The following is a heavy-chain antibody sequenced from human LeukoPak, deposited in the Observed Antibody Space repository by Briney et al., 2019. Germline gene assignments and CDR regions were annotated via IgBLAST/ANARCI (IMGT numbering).Heavy chain of an antibody. Sequence: GESLKISCKGSGYSFTSYWITWVRQMPGKGLEWMGRIDPSDSYTNYSPSFEGHVTISTDNSITTSYLQWSSLKASDTAMYYCARLYYGSERIQFFDYWGQGTLVTVSS. D-gene: IGHD3-10*01. CDR3: ARLYYGSERIQFFDY. J-gene: IGHJ4*02. CDR2: IDPSDSYT. CDR1: GYSFTSYW. V-gene: IGHV5-10-1*01.